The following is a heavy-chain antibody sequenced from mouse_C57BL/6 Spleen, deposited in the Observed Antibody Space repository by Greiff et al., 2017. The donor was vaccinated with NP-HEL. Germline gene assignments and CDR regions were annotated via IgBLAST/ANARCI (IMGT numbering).Heavy chain of an antibody. V-gene: IGHV2-2*01. J-gene: IGHJ1*03. CDR2: FWSGGPP. CDR1: GFSFTCSG. CDR3: ARDPYDGYYWYFDV. Sequence: VQLKQSGPGLVQPSQRLSIPCTVSGFSFTCSGVHLVRPSPGKGLDWLGVFWSGGPPDYTAAFISRLSISKDNSKSQVFLKMNSLQADDTAIYYGARDPYDGYYWYFDVWGKGTTVTVSS. D-gene: IGHD2-3*01.